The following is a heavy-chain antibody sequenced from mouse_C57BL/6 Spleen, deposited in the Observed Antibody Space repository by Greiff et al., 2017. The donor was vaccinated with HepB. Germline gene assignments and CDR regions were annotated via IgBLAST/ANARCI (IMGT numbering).Heavy chain of an antibody. J-gene: IGHJ3*01. CDR1: GFNIKDDY. CDR3: TTEEITPLAY. D-gene: IGHD1-1*01. Sequence: VQLQQSGAELVRPGASVKLSCTASGFNIKDDYMHWVKQRPEQGLEWIGWIDPENGDTEYASKFQGKATITADTSSNTAYLQLSSLTSEDTAVYYCTTEEITPLAYWGQGTLVTVSA. V-gene: IGHV14-4*01. CDR2: IDPENGDT.